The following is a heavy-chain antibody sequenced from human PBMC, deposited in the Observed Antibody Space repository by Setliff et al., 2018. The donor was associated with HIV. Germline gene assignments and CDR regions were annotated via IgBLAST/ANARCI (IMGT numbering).Heavy chain of an antibody. Sequence: LSLTCTVYGGSFSGYYWSWIRQPPGKGLEWIGYIYYSGSTYFNPSLKSRVSISTDTSKNQFSLKLTSVTAADTAVYYCASRDTSRYFDDYWGQGTLVTVSS. CDR1: GGSFSGYY. V-gene: IGHV4-30-4*08. CDR3: ASRDTSRYFDDY. J-gene: IGHJ4*02. CDR2: IYYSGST. D-gene: IGHD3-22*01.